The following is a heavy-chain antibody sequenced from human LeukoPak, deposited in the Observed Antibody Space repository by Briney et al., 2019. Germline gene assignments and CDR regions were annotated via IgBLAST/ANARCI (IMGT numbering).Heavy chain of an antibody. D-gene: IGHD5-24*01. Sequence: ASVKVSCKASGYTFTGYDMHWVRQAPGQGLEWMGWINPNSGGTNYAQKFQGRVTMTRDTSISRDYMEVSRLRSDDTAVYYCAREREMATIGDAFDIWGQGTMVTVSS. CDR1: GYTFTGYD. CDR2: INPNSGGT. V-gene: IGHV1-2*02. CDR3: AREREMATIGDAFDI. J-gene: IGHJ3*02.